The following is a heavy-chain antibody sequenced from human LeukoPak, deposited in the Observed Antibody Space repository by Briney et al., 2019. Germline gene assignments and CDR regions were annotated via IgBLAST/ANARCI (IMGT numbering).Heavy chain of an antibody. Sequence: PGRPLRLSCAASGFTFSSYAMHWVRQAPGKGLEWVAVISYDGSNKYYADSVKGRCTISRDNSKNTLYLQMNSLRAEDTAVYYCARDGYDLNTPMVSTIFDYWGQGTLVTVSS. D-gene: IGHD5-18*01. V-gene: IGHV3-30-3*01. CDR3: ARDGYDLNTPMVSTIFDY. CDR1: GFTFSSYA. CDR2: ISYDGSNK. J-gene: IGHJ4*02.